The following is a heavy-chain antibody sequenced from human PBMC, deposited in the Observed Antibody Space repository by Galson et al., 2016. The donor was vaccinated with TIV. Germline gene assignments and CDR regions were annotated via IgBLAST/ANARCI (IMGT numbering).Heavy chain of an antibody. V-gene: IGHV1-69*02. CDR1: GGTFSSFT. J-gene: IGHJ6*03. Sequence: SVKVSCKASGGTFSSFTISWVRQAPGQGLEWTGRIIPILGIANYAQKFQGRLSIIADKSTRTAYMEMSSLRSEDTAVYYCASDHEGDSWSGSYRVGYHNFMDVWGKGTTVTVSS. CDR3: ASDHEGDSWSGSYRVGYHNFMDV. CDR2: IIPILGIA. D-gene: IGHD3-3*01.